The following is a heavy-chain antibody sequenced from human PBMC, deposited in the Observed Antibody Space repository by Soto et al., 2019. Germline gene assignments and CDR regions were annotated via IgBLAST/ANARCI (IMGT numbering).Heavy chain of an antibody. D-gene: IGHD3-10*01. Sequence: QVQLVESGGGMVQPGRSLRLSCAASGFTFSSYGMHWVRQAPGKGLEWVAVISYDGSNKYYADSVKGRFTISRDNSKNTLYLQMNSLRAEDTAVYYCAKISITMVRGDAFDIWGQGTMVTVSS. J-gene: IGHJ3*02. CDR2: ISYDGSNK. CDR3: AKISITMVRGDAFDI. V-gene: IGHV3-30*18. CDR1: GFTFSSYG.